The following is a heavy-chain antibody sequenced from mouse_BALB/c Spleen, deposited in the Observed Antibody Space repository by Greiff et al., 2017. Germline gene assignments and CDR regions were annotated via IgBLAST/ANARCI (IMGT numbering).Heavy chain of an antibody. D-gene: IGHD2-4*01. J-gene: IGHJ3*01. V-gene: IGHV1-37*01. CDR1: GYSFTGYF. Sequence: EVKLMESGPELVKPGASVKISCKASGYSFTGYFMNWVKQSHGKSLEWIGRINPYNGDTFYNQKFKGKATLTVDKSSSTAHMELLSLTSEDSAVYYCGRDWIYYDYDGAWFAYWGQGTLVTVSA. CDR3: GRDWIYYDYDGAWFAY. CDR2: INPYNGDT.